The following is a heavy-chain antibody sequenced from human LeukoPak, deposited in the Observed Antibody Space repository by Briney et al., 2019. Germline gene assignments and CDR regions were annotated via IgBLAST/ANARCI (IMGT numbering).Heavy chain of an antibody. CDR3: ARGFKRDFDSSGYYYAFDI. CDR2: INPNSGGT. J-gene: IGHJ3*02. V-gene: IGHV1-2*02. CDR1: GYTFTGYY. D-gene: IGHD3-22*01. Sequence: ASVKVSCKASGYTFTGYYMHWVRQAPGQGLEWMGWINPNSGGTNYAQKFQGRVTMTRDTSISTAYMELSRLRSDDTAVYYCARGFKRDFDSSGYYYAFDIWGQGTMVTVSS.